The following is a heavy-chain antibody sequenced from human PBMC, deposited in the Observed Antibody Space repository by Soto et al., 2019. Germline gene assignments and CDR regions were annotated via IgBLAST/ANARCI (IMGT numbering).Heavy chain of an antibody. J-gene: IGHJ4*02. D-gene: IGHD3-10*01. Sequence: PGGSLRLSCAASGFTFDDYGMSWVRQAPGKGLEWVSGINWNGGSTGYADSVKGRFTISRDNAKNSLYLQMNSLRAENTALYYCARGITMIRGVAFVYYFDYWGQGTLVTVSS. CDR1: GFTFDDYG. CDR2: INWNGGST. CDR3: ARGITMIRGVAFVYYFDY. V-gene: IGHV3-20*04.